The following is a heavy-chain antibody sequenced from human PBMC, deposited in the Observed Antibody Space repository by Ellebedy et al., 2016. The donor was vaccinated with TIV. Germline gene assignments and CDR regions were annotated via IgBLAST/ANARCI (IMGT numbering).Heavy chain of an antibody. CDR3: AKDGDYYDSGGFSTWFDY. CDR2: ISGNGATT. CDR1: GFTFSSYA. J-gene: IGHJ4*02. D-gene: IGHD3-22*01. V-gene: IGHV3-23*01. Sequence: GGSLRLSCAASGFTFSSYAMRWVRQGPGNGLELVSAISGNGATTYYADSVKGRFTISRDNSKNTLYLQMNSLRAEDTAVYYCAKDGDYYDSGGFSTWFDYWGQGTLVTVSS.